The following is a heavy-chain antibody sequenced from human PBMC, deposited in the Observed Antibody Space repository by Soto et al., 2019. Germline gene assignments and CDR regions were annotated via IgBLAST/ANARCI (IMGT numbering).Heavy chain of an antibody. J-gene: IGHJ6*02. CDR1: GYTFTSYY. Sequence: QVQLVQSGAEVKKPGASVKVSCKASGYTFTSYYMHWVRQAPGQGLEWMGIINPSGGSTSYAQKFQGRVTMTRDTSTSTVYMELSSLRSEDTAVYYCARVMTVTHPSIAARPHYYYYGMDVWGQGTTVTVSS. CDR3: ARVMTVTHPSIAARPHYYYYGMDV. V-gene: IGHV1-46*01. CDR2: INPSGGST. D-gene: IGHD6-6*01.